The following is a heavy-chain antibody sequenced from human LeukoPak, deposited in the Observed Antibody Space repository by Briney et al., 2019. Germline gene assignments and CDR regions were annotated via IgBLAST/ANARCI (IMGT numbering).Heavy chain of an antibody. CDR1: GGSISIYY. V-gene: IGHV4-59*01. D-gene: IGHD1-26*01. CDR3: ARVLVGAAFDY. Sequence: SETLSLTCTVSGGSISIYYWSWIRQPPGKGLEWIGYIYYSGSTNYNPSLKSRVTISVDTSKNQFSLKLTSATPADTAVYYCARVLVGAAFDYWGQGTLVTVSS. CDR2: IYYSGST. J-gene: IGHJ4*02.